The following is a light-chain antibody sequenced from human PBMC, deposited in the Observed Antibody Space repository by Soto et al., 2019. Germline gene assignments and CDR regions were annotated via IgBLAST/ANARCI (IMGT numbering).Light chain of an antibody. J-gene: IGKJ1*01. CDR3: QQYNSYPWT. CDR2: KAS. V-gene: IGKV1-5*03. Sequence: DIQMTQSPSTLSASVGDRVTITCRASQSISSWLAWYQQKPGKAPKLLIYKASSLESVVPSRFSGSGSGTEFTLTISSLQPDDFATYYCQQYNSYPWTFVQGTKVEIK. CDR1: QSISSW.